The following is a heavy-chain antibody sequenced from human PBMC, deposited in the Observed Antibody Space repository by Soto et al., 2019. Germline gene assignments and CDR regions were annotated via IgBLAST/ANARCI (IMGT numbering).Heavy chain of an antibody. CDR1: GFTVSSKS. J-gene: IGHJ4*02. D-gene: IGHD3-16*01. Sequence: EVQLVESGGGLVQPGGSLRLSCAASGFTVSSKSMTWVRQAPGKGLEWVSVIYDGGSTSYADSVKGRFTISRDSSKNTLFLQMNSLRAEDTAVYYCATERGKAVGDYWGQGTLVTVSS. CDR3: ATERGKAVGDY. V-gene: IGHV3-66*01. CDR2: IYDGGST.